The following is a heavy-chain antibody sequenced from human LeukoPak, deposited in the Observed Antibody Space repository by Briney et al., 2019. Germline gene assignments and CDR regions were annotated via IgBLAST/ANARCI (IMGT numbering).Heavy chain of an antibody. J-gene: IGHJ4*02. Sequence: GGSLRLSCVASGFTFGHNAMAWVRQAPGKRLEWVSALSGSGGDTFYADSVKGRFTISRDNSKDTLYLQLSSLRPDDTAVYYCAKGAPSSSSIFDFWGPGTLVTVSS. D-gene: IGHD6-6*01. CDR1: GFTFGHNA. CDR3: AKGAPSSSSIFDF. CDR2: LSGSGGDT. V-gene: IGHV3-23*01.